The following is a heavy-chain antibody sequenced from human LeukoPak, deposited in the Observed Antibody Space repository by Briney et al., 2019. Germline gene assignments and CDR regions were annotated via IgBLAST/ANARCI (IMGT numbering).Heavy chain of an antibody. D-gene: IGHD2/OR15-2a*01. Sequence: GGSLRLSCAASGFTFNNYYMSWVRQAPGKGLEWVANINQDGSAKHYIDSVKGRFTISRDNAKKSVYLQMDGLRAEDTAVYYCARSLWPEDFWGQGTLVTVSS. CDR1: GFTFNNYY. J-gene: IGHJ4*02. CDR2: INQDGSAK. CDR3: ARSLWPEDF. V-gene: IGHV3-7*01.